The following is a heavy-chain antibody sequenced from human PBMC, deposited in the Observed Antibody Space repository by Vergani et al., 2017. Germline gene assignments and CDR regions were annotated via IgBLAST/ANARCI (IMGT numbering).Heavy chain of an antibody. CDR2: MSHSGSP. CDR1: GVSISAHY. J-gene: IGHJ5*02. D-gene: IGHD6-19*01. CDR3: ARRGDGHSQWLDA. Sequence: QVQLQESGPGLVKPSETLSLSCTVPGVSISAHYWSWIRQPPGRGLEWIGYMSHSGSPNHNPSLKSRLNISLDMSKNQISLSLSSVTAADTAVYYCARRGDGHSQWLDAWGQGILVTVSS. V-gene: IGHV4-59*11.